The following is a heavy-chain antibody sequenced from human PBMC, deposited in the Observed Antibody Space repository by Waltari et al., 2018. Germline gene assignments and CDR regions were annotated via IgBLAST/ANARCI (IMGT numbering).Heavy chain of an antibody. V-gene: IGHV3-23*04. D-gene: IGHD6-6*01. CDR2: ISGSGGDT. Sequence: EVQLVESGGDLVQPGGSLRLSCAASGFTFSSYAMGWVRQAPGKGLEWVSGISGSGGDTYYADSVKGRLIISRDNSKNTLYLQMNSLRAEDTAVYYCAKSGQSLAARYFDYWGQGTLVTVSS. J-gene: IGHJ4*02. CDR1: GFTFSSYA. CDR3: AKSGQSLAARYFDY.